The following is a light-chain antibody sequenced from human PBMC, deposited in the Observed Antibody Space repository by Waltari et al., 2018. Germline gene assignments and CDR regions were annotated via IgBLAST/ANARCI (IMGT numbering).Light chain of an antibody. J-gene: IGLJ1*01. CDR2: YDR. Sequence: SSVVTQPPSVSVAPGETATITCGGDNIGTYSVHWYQQKAGQAPVLVLFYDRDRPSGIPDRFSGSNSGNTATLTISRVEAGDEARYYCHVWHPHVDPGVFGTGTEVTVL. V-gene: IGLV3-21*04. CDR1: NIGTYS. CDR3: HVWHPHVDPGV.